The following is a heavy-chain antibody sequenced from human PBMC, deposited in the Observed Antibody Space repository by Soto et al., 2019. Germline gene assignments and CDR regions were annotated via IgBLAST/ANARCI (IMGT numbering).Heavy chain of an antibody. J-gene: IGHJ5*02. V-gene: IGHV1-69*08. CDR2: IIPILGIA. D-gene: IGHD6-19*01. Sequence: QVQLVQSGAEVKKPGSSVKVSCKASGGTFSSYTISWVRQAPGQGLEWMGRIIPILGIANYAQKFQGRVTITADKSTSTACMELSSLRSEDTAVYYCARDPSSGWYPADWFDPWGQGTLVTVSS. CDR1: GGTFSSYT. CDR3: ARDPSSGWYPADWFDP.